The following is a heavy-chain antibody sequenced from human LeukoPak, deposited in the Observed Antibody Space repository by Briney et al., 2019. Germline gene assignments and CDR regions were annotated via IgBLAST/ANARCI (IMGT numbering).Heavy chain of an antibody. J-gene: IGHJ3*02. Sequence: GGSLRLSCAASGFTFSSYGMHWVRQAPGKGLEWVAVISYDGSNKYYADSVKGRFTISRDNSKNTLYLQMNSLRAEDTAVYYCARGHLLMIDDAFDIWGQGTMVTVSS. CDR3: ARGHLLMIDDAFDI. CDR2: ISYDGSNK. V-gene: IGHV3-30*03. CDR1: GFTFSSYG. D-gene: IGHD3-22*01.